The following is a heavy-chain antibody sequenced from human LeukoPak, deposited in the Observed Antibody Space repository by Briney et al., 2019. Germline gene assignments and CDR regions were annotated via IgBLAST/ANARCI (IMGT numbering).Heavy chain of an antibody. CDR2: IYYSGST. V-gene: IGHV4-59*01. CDR1: GGSISSYY. D-gene: IGHD5-18*01. Sequence: KPSETLSLTCTVSGGSISSYYWSWIRQPPGKGLEWIGYIYYSGSTNYNPSLKSRVTISVDTSKNQFSLKLSSVTAADTAVYYCARGGKGYSYAYFDYWGQGNLVTVSS. J-gene: IGHJ4*02. CDR3: ARGGKGYSYAYFDY.